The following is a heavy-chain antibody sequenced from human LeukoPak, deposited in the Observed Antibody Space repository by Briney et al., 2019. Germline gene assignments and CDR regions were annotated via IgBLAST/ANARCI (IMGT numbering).Heavy chain of an antibody. J-gene: IGHJ2*01. CDR2: INPNSGGT. CDR1: GYTFTGYY. D-gene: IGHD2-8*01. CDR3: ARDRTSHIVLMVYARHFDL. Sequence: EASVKVSCKASGYTFTGYYMHWVRQAPGQGLEWMGWINPNSGGTNYAQKFQGRVTMTRDTSISTAYMELSRLRSDDTAVYYCARDRTSHIVLMVYARHFDLWGRGTLVTVSS. V-gene: IGHV1-2*02.